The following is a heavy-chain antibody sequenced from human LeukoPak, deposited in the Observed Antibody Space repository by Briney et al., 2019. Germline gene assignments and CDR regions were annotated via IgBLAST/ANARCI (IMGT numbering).Heavy chain of an antibody. Sequence: GASVKVSCKASGYTFTGYYMHWVRQAPGQGLEWMGWINPNNGGTNYAQKFQGRVTMIRDTSISTAYMELSRLRSDDTAVYYCARAYAADYYYGSGSYYNDYWGQGTLVTVSS. CDR2: INPNNGGT. J-gene: IGHJ4*02. V-gene: IGHV1-2*02. CDR3: ARAYAADYYYGSGSYYNDY. D-gene: IGHD3-10*01. CDR1: GYTFTGYY.